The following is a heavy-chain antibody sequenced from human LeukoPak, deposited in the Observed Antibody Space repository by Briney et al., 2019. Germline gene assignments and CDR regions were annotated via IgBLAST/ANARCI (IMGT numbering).Heavy chain of an antibody. CDR2: ITSGGDYI. V-gene: IGHV3-21*01. CDR1: GFTFNTFN. CDR3: ARGHYDVLAATYKWTPDY. J-gene: IGHJ4*02. Sequence: PGGSLRLSCAASGFTFNTFNMNWVRQAPGKGLEWVSSITSGGDYIYYADSVKGRFTTSRDNAKNSLSLQLNSLRVEDTAVYYCARGHYDVLAATYKWTPDYWGQGTLVTVSS. D-gene: IGHD3-9*01.